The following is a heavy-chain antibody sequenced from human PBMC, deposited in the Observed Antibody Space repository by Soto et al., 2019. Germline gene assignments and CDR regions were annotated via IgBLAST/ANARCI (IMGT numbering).Heavy chain of an antibody. D-gene: IGHD3-22*01. V-gene: IGHV4-39*01. J-gene: IGHJ4*02. CDR2: RYDDACT. CDR1: GDSIRNRNYY. CDR3: ARGIYLGASGYYLEF. Sequence: QLQLQESGPGLVKPSETLSLRCSVSGDSIRNRNYYWAWIRQPPGKGLEWIVSRYDDACTFYNPSLKRRVTISIDTSKKQLSLKVTSVTAADTVVYYRARGIYLGASGYYLEFRGQGTLVSVSS.